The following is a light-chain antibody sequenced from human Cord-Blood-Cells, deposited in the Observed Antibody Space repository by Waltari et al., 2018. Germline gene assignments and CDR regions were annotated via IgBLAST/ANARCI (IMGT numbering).Light chain of an antibody. V-gene: IGKV3-15*01. Sequence: EIVMTQSPDTLSVSPGERATLSCRASQSVSSNLAWYQQKPGQAPRLLIYGASTRATGIPARFSGSGSGTEFTLIISSLQSEDFAVYYCQQYNNWPYTFGQGTKLEIK. J-gene: IGKJ2*01. CDR3: QQYNNWPYT. CDR1: QSVSSN. CDR2: GAS.